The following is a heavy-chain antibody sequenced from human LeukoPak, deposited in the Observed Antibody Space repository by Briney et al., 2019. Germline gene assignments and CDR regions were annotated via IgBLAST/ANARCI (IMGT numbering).Heavy chain of an antibody. CDR3: AKDGSGSPGYYMDV. J-gene: IGHJ6*03. D-gene: IGHD3-10*01. CDR2: ISGSGGST. V-gene: IGHV3-23*01. Sequence: GGSLRLSCAASGFTFSSYAMSWVRQAPGKGLEWVSAISGSGGSTYYADSVKGRFTISRDNSENTLYLQMNSLRAEDTAVYYCAKDGSGSPGYYMDVWGKGTTVTVSS. CDR1: GFTFSSYA.